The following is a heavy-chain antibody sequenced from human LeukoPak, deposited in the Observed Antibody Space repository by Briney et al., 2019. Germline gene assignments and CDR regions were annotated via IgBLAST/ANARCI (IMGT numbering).Heavy chain of an antibody. V-gene: IGHV4-39*01. CDR1: GGSISSSSYY. CDR2: IYYSGST. J-gene: IGHJ4*02. Sequence: SETLSLTCTVSGGSISSSSYYWGWIRQPPGKGLEWIGSIYYSGSTYHNPSLKSRVTISVETCKTQFSLKLSSVTAADTAVYYCARTWIPVPFDYWGQGTLVTVSS. CDR3: ARTWIPVPFDY. D-gene: IGHD5-18*01.